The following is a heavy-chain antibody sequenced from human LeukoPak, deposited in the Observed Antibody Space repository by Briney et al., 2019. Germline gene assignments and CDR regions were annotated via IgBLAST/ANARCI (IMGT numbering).Heavy chain of an antibody. V-gene: IGHV3-23*01. CDR2: ISGSGGST. CDR1: GFTFSSYA. J-gene: IGHJ6*03. Sequence: GGSLRLSCAASGFTFSSYAMSWVRQAPGKGLEWVSAISGSGGSTYYADSVKGRFTISRDNSKNTLYLQMSSLRAEDTAVYYCAKDMGSSWYDYYYYYMDVWGKGTTVTVSS. D-gene: IGHD6-13*01. CDR3: AKDMGSSWYDYYYYYMDV.